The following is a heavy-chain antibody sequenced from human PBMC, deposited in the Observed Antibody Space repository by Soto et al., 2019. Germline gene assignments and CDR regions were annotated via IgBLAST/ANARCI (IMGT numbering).Heavy chain of an antibody. CDR2: ISWNSGSI. CDR3: AKDMVAVWVGAFDI. V-gene: IGHV3-9*01. Sequence: EVQLVESGGGLVQPGRSLRLSCAASGFTFDDYAMHWVMQAPGTGLEWVSGISWNSGSIGYADSVKGRFTISRDNAKNSLYLQMNSLSAEDTALYYCAKDMVAVWVGAFDIWGQGTMVTVSS. J-gene: IGHJ3*02. D-gene: IGHD2-15*01. CDR1: GFTFDDYA.